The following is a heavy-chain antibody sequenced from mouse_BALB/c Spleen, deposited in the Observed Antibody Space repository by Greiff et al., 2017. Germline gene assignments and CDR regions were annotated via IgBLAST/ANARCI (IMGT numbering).Heavy chain of an antibody. D-gene: IGHD2-3*01. J-gene: IGHJ1*01. V-gene: IGHV5-6*01. CDR2: ISSGGSYT. CDR1: GFTFSSYG. Sequence: EVQGVESGGDLVKPGGSLKLSCAASGFTFSSYGMSWVRQTPDKRLEWVATISSGGSYTYYPDSVKGRFTISRDNAKNTLYLQMSSLKSEDTAMYYCARQLYDGYWYFDVWGAGTTVTVSS. CDR3: ARQLYDGYWYFDV.